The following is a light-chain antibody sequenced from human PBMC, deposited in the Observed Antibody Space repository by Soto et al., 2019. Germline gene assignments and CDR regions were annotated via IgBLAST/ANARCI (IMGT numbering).Light chain of an antibody. CDR1: SSNIGAGYD. J-gene: IGLJ1*01. V-gene: IGLV1-40*01. CDR3: NSYTASSTLV. Sequence: QSVLTQPPSVSGAPGQKVTISCTGGSSNIGAGYDVNWYQQLPGTAPKLLISGISDRPSGVPDRFSGSKSGTSASLAITGLQAEDETDYYCNSYTASSTLVFGTGTKLTVL. CDR2: GIS.